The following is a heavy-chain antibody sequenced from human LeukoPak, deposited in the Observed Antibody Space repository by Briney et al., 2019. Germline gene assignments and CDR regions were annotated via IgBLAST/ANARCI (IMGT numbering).Heavy chain of an antibody. Sequence: SETLSLTCTVSGGSISSYYWSWIRQPPGKGLEWIGYIYYSGSTNYNPSLKSRVTISLDTSKNQFSPNLNSVTAADTAVYYCARGRATIDYWGQGTLVTVSS. D-gene: IGHD1-26*01. CDR1: GGSISSYY. J-gene: IGHJ4*02. V-gene: IGHV4-59*01. CDR3: ARGRATIDY. CDR2: IYYSGST.